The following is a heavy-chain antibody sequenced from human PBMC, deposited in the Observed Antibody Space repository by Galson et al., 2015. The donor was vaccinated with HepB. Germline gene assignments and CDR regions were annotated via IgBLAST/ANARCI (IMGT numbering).Heavy chain of an antibody. CDR2: ISYDGSNQ. V-gene: IGHV3-30*03. J-gene: IGHJ4*02. D-gene: IGHD2-2*01. Sequence: SLRLSCAASGFTFSNYGMHWARQAPGKGLEWVAVISYDGSNQYYADSVKGRFTISRDKPRNTLFLQMNSLRAEDTAVYYCARSPNYCSATSCYFDYWGQGTLVTVSS. CDR3: ARSPNYCSATSCYFDY. CDR1: GFTFSNYG.